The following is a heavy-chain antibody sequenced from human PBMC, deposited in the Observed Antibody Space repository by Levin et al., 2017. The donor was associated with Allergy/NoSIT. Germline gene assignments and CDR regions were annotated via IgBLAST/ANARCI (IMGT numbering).Heavy chain of an antibody. CDR2: IYYSGST. Sequence: KSSETLSLTCTVSGGSISSGDYYWSWIRQPPGKGLEWIGYIYYSGSTYYNPSLKSRVTISVDTSKNQFSLKLSSVTAADTAVYYCARERGTGKGPYYYYYGMDGWGQGTTVTVSS. CDR3: ARERGTGKGPYYYYYGMDG. D-gene: IGHD1-1*01. J-gene: IGHJ6*02. V-gene: IGHV4-30-4*01. CDR1: GGSISSGDYY.